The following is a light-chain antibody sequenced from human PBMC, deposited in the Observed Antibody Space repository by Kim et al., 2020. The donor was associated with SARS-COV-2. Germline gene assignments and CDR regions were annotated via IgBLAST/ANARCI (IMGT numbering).Light chain of an antibody. V-gene: IGLV3-21*04. J-gene: IGLJ2*01. CDR1: NIGSKN. Sequence: SYELSQAPSVSVAPGKTARITCGANNIGSKNVHWYQQRPGQAPVVVIYNDSDRPSGIPERFSGSNSGNTATLTINRVEGGDEDDYYCQVLDSSSDHVVFGGGTQLTVL. CDR2: NDS. CDR3: QVLDSSSDHVV.